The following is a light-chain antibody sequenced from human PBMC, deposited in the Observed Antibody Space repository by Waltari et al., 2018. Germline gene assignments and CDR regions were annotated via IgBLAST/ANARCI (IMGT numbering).Light chain of an antibody. CDR1: TSNIGSNT. J-gene: IGLJ3*02. CDR2: TNS. V-gene: IGLV1-44*01. Sequence: QSVLTQPPSASGSPGQRVTISCSGSTSNIGSNTVNWYQQIPGTAPKLLIYTNSQRPSGVPDRFSGSKSGPSGCLAISGLQSEDEADYYCAAWDDGLNGWVFGGRTRVSVL. CDR3: AAWDDGLNGWV.